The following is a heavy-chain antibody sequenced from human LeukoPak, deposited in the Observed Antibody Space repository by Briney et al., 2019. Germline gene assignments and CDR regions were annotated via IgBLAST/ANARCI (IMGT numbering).Heavy chain of an antibody. J-gene: IGHJ6*02. CDR2: INTGGST. D-gene: IGHD3-16*01. CDR3: ARGGGLDV. V-gene: IGHV3-53*01. CDR1: GFKVSSNY. Sequence: GGSLRLSCAASGFKVSSNYMSWVRQAPGKGLAWVSLINTGGSTYYADSVKGRFTMSRDNAKNSLYLQMSNLRAEDTAVYFCARGGGLDVWGQGATVTVSS.